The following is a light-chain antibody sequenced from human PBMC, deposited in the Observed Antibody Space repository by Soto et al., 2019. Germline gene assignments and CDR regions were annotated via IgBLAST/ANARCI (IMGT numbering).Light chain of an antibody. CDR1: SSDVGGYNS. CDR3: GSYTSSNSLV. Sequence: QSVLTQPASVSGSPGQSITISCTGTSSDVGGYNSVSWYQQYSGKAPRLMIYDVSNRPSGVSNRFSGSKSGNTASLTISGLQAEDEADYYCGSYTSSNSLVFGGGTQLTVL. CDR2: DVS. V-gene: IGLV2-14*01. J-gene: IGLJ2*01.